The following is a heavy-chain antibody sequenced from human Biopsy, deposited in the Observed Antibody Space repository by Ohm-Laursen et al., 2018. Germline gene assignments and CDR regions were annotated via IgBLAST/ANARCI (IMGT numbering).Heavy chain of an antibody. CDR2: ISHTGYT. J-gene: IGHJ4*02. CDR1: GGSFTGHY. D-gene: IGHD4-23*01. V-gene: IGHV4-59*11. CDR3: ARGSNDFGGLYFPR. Sequence: SETLSLTCTVSGGSFTGHYWTWIRQPPGKGLEWIGHISHTGYTSYKSSLKSRVTISLDTSRKHFSLRLTSLAAADTAVHYCARGSNDFGGLYFPRWGQGTLLTVSS.